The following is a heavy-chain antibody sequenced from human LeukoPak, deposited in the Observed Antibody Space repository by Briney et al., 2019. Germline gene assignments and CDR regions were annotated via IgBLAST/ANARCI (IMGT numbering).Heavy chain of an antibody. J-gene: IGHJ2*01. Sequence: SAPLSLSCAVSGGSISSYYWSWLRQPPGRLVEWIGNSYYSGSTNYNPSFMSRVTISVDTSMNQLSLRMTSVTAADTAVYYCARHPGNSYGSWYFDLWGRGTLVAVSS. CDR2: SYYSGST. CDR3: ARHPGNSYGSWYFDL. D-gene: IGHD5-18*01. V-gene: IGHV4-59*08. CDR1: GGSISSYY.